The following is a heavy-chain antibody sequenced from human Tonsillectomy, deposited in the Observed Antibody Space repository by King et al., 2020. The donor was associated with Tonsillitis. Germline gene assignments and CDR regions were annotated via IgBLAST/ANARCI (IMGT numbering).Heavy chain of an antibody. CDR3: ARPLSLNMIVMALDV. V-gene: IGHV3-30*19. J-gene: IGHJ6*02. CDR1: GFSFNDYG. CDR2: ISYYGGKE. D-gene: IGHD3-22*01. Sequence: VQLVESGGGVVQPGGSRRLSCAASGFSFNDYGMLWFRQGPDSWLDWLAHISYYGGKEYYADSVKDRFTVSRDNSKRTLYLQMTSLRADDSAIYYCARPLSLNMIVMALDVWGQGTTVTVSS.